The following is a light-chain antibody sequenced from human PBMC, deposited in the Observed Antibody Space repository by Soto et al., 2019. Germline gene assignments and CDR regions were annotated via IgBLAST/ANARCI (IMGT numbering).Light chain of an antibody. V-gene: IGLV3-21*02. Sequence: SYELTQPPSVSVAPGQTARITCGGDHIGTKSVHWNQQKPGQAPVLVVYDDSDRPSGIPERFSGSNSGNTATLTISRVEAGDEAAYYCQVWDGSSDQVIFGGGTKLTVL. CDR1: HIGTKS. CDR2: DDS. CDR3: QVWDGSSDQVI. J-gene: IGLJ2*01.